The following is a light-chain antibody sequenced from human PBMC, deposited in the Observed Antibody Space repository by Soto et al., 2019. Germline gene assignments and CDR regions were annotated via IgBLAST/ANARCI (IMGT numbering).Light chain of an antibody. Sequence: QSVLTQPASVSGSPGQSITISCTGTSSDVGNNNYVSWYQHSPGRAPKVMICDVTNRPSGVSNRFSGSKSGNTASLTISGLQAEDEADYYCSSFTGSSYVFGTGTKVTVL. CDR2: DVT. CDR1: SSDVGNNNY. J-gene: IGLJ1*01. V-gene: IGLV2-14*03. CDR3: SSFTGSSYV.